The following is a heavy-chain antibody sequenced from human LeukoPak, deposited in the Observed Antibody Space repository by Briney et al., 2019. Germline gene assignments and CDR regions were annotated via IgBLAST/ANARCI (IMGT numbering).Heavy chain of an antibody. CDR1: GGSISSGDYY. V-gene: IGHV4-30-4*08. CDR2: IYYSGST. Sequence: PSQTLSLTCTVSGGSISSGDYYWSWIRQPPGKGLGWIGYIYYSGSTYYNPSLKSRVTISVDTSKNQFSLKLSSVTAADTAVYYCARGPIVGATRVWFDPWGQGTLVTVSS. J-gene: IGHJ5*02. D-gene: IGHD1-26*01. CDR3: ARGPIVGATRVWFDP.